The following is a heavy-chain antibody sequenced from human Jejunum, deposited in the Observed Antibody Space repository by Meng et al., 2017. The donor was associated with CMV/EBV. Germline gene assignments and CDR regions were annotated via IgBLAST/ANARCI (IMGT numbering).Heavy chain of an antibody. CDR3: ARVRGGFDP. CDR2: IYYTGGT. CDR1: GFIFSDSY. J-gene: IGHJ5*02. Sequence: SCGAFGFIFSDSYMSWIRQPPGKGLEWVGYIYYTGGTNYNPSLESRASIALDRSKSQISLKLTSVTAADTAVYYCARVRGGFDPWGQGTLVTVSS. V-gene: IGHV4-59*01.